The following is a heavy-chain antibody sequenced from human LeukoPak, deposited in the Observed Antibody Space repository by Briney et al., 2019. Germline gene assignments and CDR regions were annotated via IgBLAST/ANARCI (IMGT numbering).Heavy chain of an antibody. D-gene: IGHD3-16*01. J-gene: IGHJ3*02. CDR2: IYSDGSTT. V-gene: IGHV3-74*01. CDR3: ARDLGGGDAFDI. Sequence: PGGSLRLSCAASGFTFSNYWMHWVRQPPGKGLEWVSRIYSDGSTTRYADSVKDRFTIARDNAKITVFLQMNSLRAGDTAVYYCARDLGGGDAFDIWGQGTMVTVSS. CDR1: GFTFSNYW.